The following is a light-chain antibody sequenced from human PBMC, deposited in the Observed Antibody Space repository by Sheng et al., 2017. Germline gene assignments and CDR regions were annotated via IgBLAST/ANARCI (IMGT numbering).Light chain of an antibody. J-gene: IGKJ3*01. V-gene: IGKV1-33*01. CDR3: QQYDYLRMST. Sequence: DIQMTQSPSSLSASVGDRVTITCQASHDIGNFLNWYQQKAGKAPSLLIYDASNLEKGVPSRFSGSGSGTHFTLTISSLQPEDIATYYCQQYDYLRMSTFGPGTTVDIK. CDR2: DAS. CDR1: HDIGNF.